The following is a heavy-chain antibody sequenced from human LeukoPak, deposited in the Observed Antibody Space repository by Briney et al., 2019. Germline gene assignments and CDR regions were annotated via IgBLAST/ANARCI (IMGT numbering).Heavy chain of an antibody. J-gene: IGHJ4*02. Sequence: KTGGSLTLSCAASGFTFSNAWLSWLRQAPGKGLEWVGRIKSKSNGGKTDYAHHVKGRFTISRDDSKNTLYLQMNSLKTEDTAVYYCTTWLFYDILTGYYICDYWGQGTLVTVSS. CDR1: GFTFSNAW. CDR3: TTWLFYDILTGYYICDY. D-gene: IGHD3-9*01. V-gene: IGHV3-15*01. CDR2: IKSKSNGGKT.